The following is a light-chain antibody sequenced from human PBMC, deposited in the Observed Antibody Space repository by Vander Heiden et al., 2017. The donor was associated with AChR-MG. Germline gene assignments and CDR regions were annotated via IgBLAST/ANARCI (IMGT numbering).Light chain of an antibody. V-gene: IGLV2-14*03. CDR3: SSYTSSSTLVV. J-gene: IGLJ3*02. CDR1: SSDVGGYNY. CDR2: DVS. Sequence: QSALTQPASVSGSPGQSLTISRTGTSSDVGGYNYVSWYQQHPGKAPKLMIYDVSNRPSGASNRFSGSKSGNTASLTISGLQAEDEADYYCSSYTSSSTLVVFGGGTKLTVL.